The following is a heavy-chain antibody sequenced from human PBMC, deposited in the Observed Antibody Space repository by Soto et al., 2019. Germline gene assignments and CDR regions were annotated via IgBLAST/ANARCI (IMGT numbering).Heavy chain of an antibody. CDR2: IYPGDSDT. CDR3: ARHGLPLWFGGNYYYYYMDV. Sequence: PGESLKISCKGSGYSFTSYWIGWVRQMPGKGLEWMGIIYPGDSDTRYSPSFQGQVTISADKSISTAYLQWSSLKASDTAMYYCARHGLPLWFGGNYYYYYMDVWGKGTTVTVSS. D-gene: IGHD3-10*01. CDR1: GYSFTSYW. J-gene: IGHJ6*03. V-gene: IGHV5-51*01.